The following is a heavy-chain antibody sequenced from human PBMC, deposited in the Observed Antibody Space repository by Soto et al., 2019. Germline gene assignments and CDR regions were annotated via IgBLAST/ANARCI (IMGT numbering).Heavy chain of an antibody. D-gene: IGHD2-15*01. CDR1: GFTFSDAW. Sequence: GGSLRLSCAASGFTFSDAWMSWVRQTPGKGLEWVGRIKSKTDGGTTDFAAPVKGRFTVSRDDSKNTVHLQMSSLRIEDTAVYYCSTDGCSGGGCFAGLYWGQGSLVTVSS. CDR2: IKSKTDGGTT. J-gene: IGHJ4*02. CDR3: STDGCSGGGCFAGLY. V-gene: IGHV3-15*01.